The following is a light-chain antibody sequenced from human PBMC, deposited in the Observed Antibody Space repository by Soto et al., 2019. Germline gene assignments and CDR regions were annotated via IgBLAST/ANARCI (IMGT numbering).Light chain of an antibody. CDR1: QSVSNY. CDR3: QQYGSSPWT. Sequence: EIVLTQSPGTLSLSPGERATLSCRASQSVSNYLAWYQQKPGQAPRLLIYGASSRATGIPDRFSGSGSGTDSTLTISRLEPEDFAVYYCQQYGSSPWTFGQGTKVDIK. J-gene: IGKJ1*01. V-gene: IGKV3-20*01. CDR2: GAS.